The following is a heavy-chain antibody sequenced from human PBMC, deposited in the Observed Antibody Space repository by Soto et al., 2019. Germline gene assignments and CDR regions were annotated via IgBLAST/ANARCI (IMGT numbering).Heavy chain of an antibody. CDR2: IYYTGRT. CDR1: GGSIGGYY. D-gene: IGHD3-9*01. Sequence: SETLSLTCTVSGGSIGGYYWSWIRQAPGKGLEWLGYIYYTGRTEYNPSLKTRVTMSADTTKNQVSLRLTSVTAADTAVYYCARVRERLQYFDWCYHFDSWGQGTLVTVSS. CDR3: ARVRERLQYFDWCYHFDS. V-gene: IGHV4-59*12. J-gene: IGHJ4*02.